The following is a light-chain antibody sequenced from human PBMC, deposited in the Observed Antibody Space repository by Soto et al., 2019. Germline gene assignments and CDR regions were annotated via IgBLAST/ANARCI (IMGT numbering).Light chain of an antibody. Sequence: QSVLTQPPSVSGAPGQRVTISCTWSSSNIGAGYDVHWYQQRPGTAPKLLIFGNINRPSGVPDRFSGSKSGTSASLAITGLQAEDEGDYYCQSYDSTLSDRYVFGPGTKLNVL. CDR2: GNI. CDR1: SSNIGAGYD. J-gene: IGLJ1*01. V-gene: IGLV1-40*01. CDR3: QSYDSTLSDRYV.